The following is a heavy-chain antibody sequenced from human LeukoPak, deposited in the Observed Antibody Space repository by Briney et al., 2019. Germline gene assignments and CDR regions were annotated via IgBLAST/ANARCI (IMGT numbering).Heavy chain of an antibody. CDR3: AKWADSSGYYRYGTEYYFDY. J-gene: IGHJ4*02. CDR2: ISYDGSNK. V-gene: IGHV3-30*18. D-gene: IGHD3-22*01. CDR1: GFTFSSYG. Sequence: PGRSLRLSCAASGFTFSSYGMHWVRQAPGKGLEWVAVISYDGSNKYYADSVKGRFTISRDNSKNTLYLQMNSLRAEDTAVYYCAKWADSSGYYRYGTEYYFDYWGQGTLVTVSS.